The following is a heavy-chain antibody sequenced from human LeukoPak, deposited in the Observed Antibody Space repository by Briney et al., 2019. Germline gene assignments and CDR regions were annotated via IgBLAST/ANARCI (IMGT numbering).Heavy chain of an antibody. D-gene: IGHD2-2*01. CDR1: GYTFTSYG. CDR2: ISAYNGNT. V-gene: IGHV1-18*01. Sequence: ASVKVSCKASGYTFTSYGISWVRQAPGQGLEWMGWISAYNGNTNYAQKLQGRVTMTTDTSTSTAYMELSSLRSEDTAVYYCARDRYGYCSSTSCPYFDLWGRGTLVTVSS. J-gene: IGHJ2*01. CDR3: ARDRYGYCSSTSCPYFDL.